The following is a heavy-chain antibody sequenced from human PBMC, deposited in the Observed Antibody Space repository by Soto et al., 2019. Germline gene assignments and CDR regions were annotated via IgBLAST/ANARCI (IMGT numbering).Heavy chain of an antibody. D-gene: IGHD2-2*01. CDR3: ARADIVVVPAAPGGYYYYGMDV. V-gene: IGHV1-2*02. J-gene: IGHJ6*02. Sequence: ASVKVSCKASGYTFTGYYMHWVRQAPGQGLEWMGWINPNSGGTNYAQKFQGRVTMTRDTSISTACMELSRLRSDDTAVYYCARADIVVVPAAPGGYYYYGMDVWGQGTTVTVSS. CDR2: INPNSGGT. CDR1: GYTFTGYY.